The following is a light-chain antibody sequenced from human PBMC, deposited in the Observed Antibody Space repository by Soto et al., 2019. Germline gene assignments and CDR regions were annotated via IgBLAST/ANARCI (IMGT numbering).Light chain of an antibody. CDR3: QHYNSYSEA. J-gene: IGKJ1*01. CDR1: QTISSW. Sequence: EIKMTRSPSTMFESVGDRVTITCRASQTISSWLAWYQQKPGKAPKLLIYKASTLKSGVPSRFSGSGSGTEFTLTISSLQPDDFATYYCQHYNSYSEAFGQGTKL. V-gene: IGKV1-5*03. CDR2: KAS.